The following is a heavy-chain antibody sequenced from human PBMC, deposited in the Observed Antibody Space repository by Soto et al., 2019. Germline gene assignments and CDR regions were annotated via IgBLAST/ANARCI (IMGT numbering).Heavy chain of an antibody. D-gene: IGHD4-17*01. J-gene: IGHJ4*02. CDR3: ARDDLYDDNGLEE. CDR1: GFSFSSHG. V-gene: IGHV3-33*01. CDR2: IGHNGVNS. Sequence: QLQLVESWGGVIQPGRSLRLSCAASGFSFSSHGMHWVRQAPGQGLEWVAVIGHNGVNSFYSDSVKGRFTISRDNSNNILYLQMNSLRVEDTALYCWARDDLYDDNGLEEWGQGTLVTGTS.